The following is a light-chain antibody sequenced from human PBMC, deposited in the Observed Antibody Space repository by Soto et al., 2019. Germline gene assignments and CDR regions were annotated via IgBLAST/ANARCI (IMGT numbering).Light chain of an antibody. V-gene: IGKV3-20*01. CDR1: QSVSSSY. CDR2: DAS. Sequence: EIVLTQSPGSLSLSPGERATLSSRASQSVSSSYLAWYQQKPGQAPRLLIYDASSRATGIPDRFSGSGSGTDFILTISRLEPEDFAVYYCQQYGSSLWTFGHGTKVEIK. CDR3: QQYGSSLWT. J-gene: IGKJ1*01.